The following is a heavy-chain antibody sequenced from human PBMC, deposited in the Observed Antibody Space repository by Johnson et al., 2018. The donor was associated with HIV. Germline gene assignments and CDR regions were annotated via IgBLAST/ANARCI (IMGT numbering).Heavy chain of an antibody. V-gene: IGHV3-30-3*01. J-gene: IGHJ3*02. Sequence: QVQLVESGGGAVQPGRSLRLSCAASGFTFSSYPMHWVRQAPGKGLEWVADISYAGSNKYYADSVKGRFPISRDNSKNTLYLQMNSLSPDDTAVYYCAKEYRNLYDGSSYLFPDVVDIWGQGTMVTVSS. CDR1: GFTFSSYP. CDR3: AKEYRNLYDGSSYLFPDVVDI. CDR2: ISYAGSNK. D-gene: IGHD3-22*01.